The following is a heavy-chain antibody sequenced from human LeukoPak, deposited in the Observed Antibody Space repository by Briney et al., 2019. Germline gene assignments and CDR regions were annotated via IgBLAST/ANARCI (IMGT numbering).Heavy chain of an antibody. J-gene: IGHJ6*03. CDR3: ARWGSGSPSDYYYYYYMDV. CDR1: GGSFSGYY. CDR2: INHSGST. D-gene: IGHD3-10*01. V-gene: IGHV4-34*01. Sequence: PSETLSLTSAVYGGSFSGYYWSWLRQPPGKGLEWIGEINHSGSTNYNPSLKSRVTISVDTSKNQFSLKLSSVTAADTAAYYCARWGSGSPSDYYYYYYMDVWGKGTTVTVSS.